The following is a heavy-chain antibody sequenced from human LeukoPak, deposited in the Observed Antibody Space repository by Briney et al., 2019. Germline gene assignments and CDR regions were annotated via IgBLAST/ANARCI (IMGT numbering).Heavy chain of an antibody. Sequence: GGSLRLSCAASGFTFRSFWMSWVRQAPGKGLEWVANIKQEGSEKYYVDSVKGRFTISRDNAKNSLYLQMNSLRAEDTAVYYCAREGSGQWLVNYYYYGMDVWGQGTTVTVSS. CDR2: IKQEGSEK. CDR1: GFTFRSFW. D-gene: IGHD6-19*01. J-gene: IGHJ6*02. V-gene: IGHV3-7*01. CDR3: AREGSGQWLVNYYYYGMDV.